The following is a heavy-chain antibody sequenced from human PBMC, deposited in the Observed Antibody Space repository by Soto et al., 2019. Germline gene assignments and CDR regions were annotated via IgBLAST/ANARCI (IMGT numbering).Heavy chain of an antibody. CDR2: INAGNGNT. V-gene: IGHV1-3*01. CDR1: GYTFTSYA. Sequence: GASVKVSCKASGYTFTSYAMHWVRQAPGQRLEWMGWINAGNGNTKYSQKFQGRVTITRDTSASIAYMELSSLRSEDTAVYYCAGAVHSGNIGGYYYYGMDVWGQGTTVTVSS. D-gene: IGHD1-26*01. J-gene: IGHJ6*02. CDR3: AGAVHSGNIGGYYYYGMDV.